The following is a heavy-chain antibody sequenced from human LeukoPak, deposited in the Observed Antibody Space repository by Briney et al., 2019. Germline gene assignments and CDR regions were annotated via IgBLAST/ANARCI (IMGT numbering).Heavy chain of an antibody. V-gene: IGHV3-33*08. J-gene: IGHJ3*02. CDR3: ARGGDAFDI. CDR1: GFTFSSYA. CDR2: IWYDGSEK. Sequence: GGSLRPSCAASGFTFSSYAMSWVRQVPGKGLEWVAVIWYDGSEKYYADSVKGRFTISRDNSKNTLYLQMNSLRAEDTAVYYCARGGDAFDIWGQGTMVTISS.